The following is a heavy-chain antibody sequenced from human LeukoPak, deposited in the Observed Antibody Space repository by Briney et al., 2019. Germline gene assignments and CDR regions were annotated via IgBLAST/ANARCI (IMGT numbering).Heavy chain of an antibody. CDR1: GFSLSTSGVG. CDR2: IYWNDDK. V-gene: IGHV2-5*01. CDR3: AHRRVYDYVWESYRYFWFDP. Sequence: SGPTLVNPTQTLTLTCTFSGFSLSTSGVGVGWIRQPPGKALEWLALIYWNDDKRYSPSLKSRLTITKDTSKNQVVLTMTNMDPVDTATYYCAHRRVYDYVWESYRYFWFDPWGQGTLVTVSS. J-gene: IGHJ5*02. D-gene: IGHD3-16*02.